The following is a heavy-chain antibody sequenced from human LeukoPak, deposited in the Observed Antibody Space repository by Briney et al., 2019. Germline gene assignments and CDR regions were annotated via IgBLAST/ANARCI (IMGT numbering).Heavy chain of an antibody. Sequence: GGSLRLSCAASGFTFSSYGMHWVRQAPGKGLEWVAFIRYDGSNKYYADSVKGRFTISRDNSKNTLYLQMNSLRAEDKAVYYCAKDQLWFGELLYYFDYWGQGTLVTVSS. CDR3: AKDQLWFGELLYYFDY. D-gene: IGHD3-10*01. CDR1: GFTFSSYG. V-gene: IGHV3-30*02. J-gene: IGHJ4*02. CDR2: IRYDGSNK.